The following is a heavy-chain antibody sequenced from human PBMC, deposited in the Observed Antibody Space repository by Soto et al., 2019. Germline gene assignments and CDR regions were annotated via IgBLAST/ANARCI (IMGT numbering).Heavy chain of an antibody. Sequence: SETLSLTCTFSGDSISSSKYYWGWIRQPPGKGLEWIGEINHSGTTNYNPSLNSRVTISVDTSKNQFSLKLSSVTAADTALYYCARARVEVTAGARYGMDVWGQGTTVTVSS. D-gene: IGHD2-21*02. CDR2: INHSGTT. CDR3: ARARVEVTAGARYGMDV. V-gene: IGHV4-39*07. CDR1: GDSISSSKYY. J-gene: IGHJ6*02.